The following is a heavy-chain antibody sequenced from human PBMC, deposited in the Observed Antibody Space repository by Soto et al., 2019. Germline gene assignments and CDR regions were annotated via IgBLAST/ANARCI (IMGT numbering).Heavy chain of an antibody. CDR3: ARDYYVSSGYYRPWDY. Sequence: GSLRLSCAASGFTFSSDSMNWVRQAPGKGLEWVSYISSSSSTIYYADSVKGRFTISRDNAKNSLYLQMNSLRAEDTAVYYCARDYYVSSGYYRPWDYWGQGTLVTVSS. J-gene: IGHJ4*02. V-gene: IGHV3-48*01. CDR2: ISSSSSTI. D-gene: IGHD3-22*01. CDR1: GFTFSSDS.